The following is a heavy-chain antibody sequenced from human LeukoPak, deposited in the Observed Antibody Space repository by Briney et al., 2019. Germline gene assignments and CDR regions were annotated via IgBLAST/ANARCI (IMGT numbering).Heavy chain of an antibody. CDR1: GFTFSNYN. Sequence: GRSLRLSCAASGFTFSNYNVHWVRQAPGKGLEWVTVISYDGNTKYYADSVKGRFTVSRDTSKNALYLQMNSLRAEDTAVYYCAKGGVNGGLFEYWGQGTLVTVSS. D-gene: IGHD4-23*01. V-gene: IGHV3-30*18. CDR2: ISYDGNTK. J-gene: IGHJ4*02. CDR3: AKGGVNGGLFEY.